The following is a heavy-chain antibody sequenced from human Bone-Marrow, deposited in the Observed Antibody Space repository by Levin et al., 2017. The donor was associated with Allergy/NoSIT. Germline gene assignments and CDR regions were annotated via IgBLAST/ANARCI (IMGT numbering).Heavy chain of an antibody. J-gene: IGHJ4*02. CDR3: ARTMYYFDY. Sequence: SETLSLTCTVSGGSISSSSYYWGWIRQPPGKGLEWIGSIYYSGSTYYNPSLKSRVTISVDTSKNQFSLKLSSVTAADTAVYYCARTMYYFDYWGQGTLVTVSS. CDR2: IYYSGST. CDR1: GGSISSSSYY. D-gene: IGHD5-24*01. V-gene: IGHV4-39*01.